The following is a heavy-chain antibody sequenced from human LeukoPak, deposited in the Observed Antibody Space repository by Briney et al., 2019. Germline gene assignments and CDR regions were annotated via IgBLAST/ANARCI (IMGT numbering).Heavy chain of an antibody. Sequence: GGSLRLSCAASGFTFSNYWMNWVRQAPGEGLERVANIKQDGSEKYYVDSVEGRFTVPRDNAKNSLFLQMNSLRAEDTAVYYCARGGGYYGSETYGIPSDYWGQGALVFVSS. CDR3: ARGGGYYGSETYGIPSDY. D-gene: IGHD3-10*01. J-gene: IGHJ4*02. CDR1: GFTFSNYW. CDR2: IKQDGSEK. V-gene: IGHV3-7*01.